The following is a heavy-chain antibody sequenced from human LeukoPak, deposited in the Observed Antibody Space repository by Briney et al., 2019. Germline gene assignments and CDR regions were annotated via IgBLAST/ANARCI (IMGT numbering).Heavy chain of an antibody. CDR3: ARDHLSPVADDYFDY. CDR2: ISYDGSNK. Sequence: GGSLRLSCAASGFTFSSYAMHWVRQAPGKGLEWVAVISYDGSNKYYADSVKGRFTISRDNSKNTLYLQMNSLRAEDTAVYYCARDHLSPVADDYFDYWGQGTLVTVSS. V-gene: IGHV3-30-3*01. CDR1: GFTFSSYA. J-gene: IGHJ4*02. D-gene: IGHD6-19*01.